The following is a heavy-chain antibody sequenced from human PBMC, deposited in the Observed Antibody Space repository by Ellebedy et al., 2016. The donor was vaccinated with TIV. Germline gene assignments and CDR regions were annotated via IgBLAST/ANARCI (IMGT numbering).Heavy chain of an antibody. CDR3: ARRSSRNVMDV. Sequence: SQTLSLTCAISGDSVSNNGVTWNWIRQSPSRGLEWLGRTHYRSKWYNDYAVSVKSRITINPDTSKNQFSLQLNSVTPEDTAVYYCARRSSRNVMDVWGQGTTVTVSS. J-gene: IGHJ6*02. V-gene: IGHV6-1*01. CDR2: THYRSKWYN. CDR1: GDSVSNNGVT. D-gene: IGHD6-13*01.